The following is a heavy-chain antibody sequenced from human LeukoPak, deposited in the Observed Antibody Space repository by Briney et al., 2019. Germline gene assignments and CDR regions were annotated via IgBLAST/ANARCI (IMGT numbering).Heavy chain of an antibody. V-gene: IGHV3-15*01. Sequence: VQPGGSLRLSCAASGFTFSSYWMSWVRQAPGKGLEWVGRIKSKTDGATTDYAAPAKGRFIISRDDLNNTLHLRMNSLKTEDTALYYCLAGTYWGQGTLVTVSS. CDR1: GFTFSSYW. CDR3: LAGTY. J-gene: IGHJ4*02. CDR2: IKSKTDGATT. D-gene: IGHD3-10*01.